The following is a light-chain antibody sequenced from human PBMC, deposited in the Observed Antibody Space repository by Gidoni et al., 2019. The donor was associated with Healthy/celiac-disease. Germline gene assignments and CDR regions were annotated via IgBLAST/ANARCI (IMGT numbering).Light chain of an antibody. CDR3: QQYNRYSWT. Sequence: DIQLTQSPSTLSASVGDRVTITCRASQSISSWLAWYQQKPGKAPKLLIYKASSLESGVPSRCSGSGSGTEFTITISRLQPDDFANYYCQQYNRYSWTFGQGTKVEIK. J-gene: IGKJ1*01. V-gene: IGKV1-5*03. CDR2: KAS. CDR1: QSISSW.